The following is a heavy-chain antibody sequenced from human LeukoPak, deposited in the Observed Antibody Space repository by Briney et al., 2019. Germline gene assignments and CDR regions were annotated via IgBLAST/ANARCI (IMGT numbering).Heavy chain of an antibody. CDR1: GYTFTSYY. V-gene: IGHV1-46*01. CDR2: INPSGGST. Sequence: ASVKVSCTASGYTFTSYYMHWVRQAPGQGLEWMGIINPSGGSTSYAQKFQGRVTMTRDTSTSTVYMELSSLRSEDTAVYYCARAPYTEYCGGDCEGQAFDYWGQGTLVTVSS. CDR3: ARAPYTEYCGGDCEGQAFDY. J-gene: IGHJ4*02. D-gene: IGHD2-21*02.